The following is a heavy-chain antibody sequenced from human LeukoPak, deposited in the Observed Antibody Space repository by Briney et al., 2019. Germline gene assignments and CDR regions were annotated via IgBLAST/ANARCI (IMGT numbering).Heavy chain of an antibody. CDR1: GYTFTSYA. D-gene: IGHD1-26*01. CDR2: INAGNGNT. CDR3: ARDFSGRGTTWVFDY. Sequence: GASVKVSCKASGYTFTSYAMHWVRQAPGQRLEWMGWINAGNGNTKYSQEFQGRVTITRDTSASTAYMELSSLRSEDMAVYYCARDFSGRGTTWVFDYWGQGTLVTVSS. J-gene: IGHJ4*02. V-gene: IGHV1-3*03.